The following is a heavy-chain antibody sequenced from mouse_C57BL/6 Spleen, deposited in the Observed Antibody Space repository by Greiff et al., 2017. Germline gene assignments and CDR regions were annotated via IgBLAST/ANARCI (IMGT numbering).Heavy chain of an antibody. CDR3: AREGYYGSSHAMDY. Sequence: EVQGVESGGGLVKPGGSLKLSCAASGFTFSSYAMSWVRQTPEKRLEWVATISDGGSYTYYPDNVKGRFTISRDNAKNNLYLQMSHLKSEDTALYYCAREGYYGSSHAMDYWGQGTSVTVSS. V-gene: IGHV5-4*01. CDR2: ISDGGSYT. D-gene: IGHD1-1*01. CDR1: GFTFSSYA. J-gene: IGHJ4*01.